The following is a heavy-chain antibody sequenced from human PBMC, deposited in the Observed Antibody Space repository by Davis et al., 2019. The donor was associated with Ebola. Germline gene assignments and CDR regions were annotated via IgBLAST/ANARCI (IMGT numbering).Heavy chain of an antibody. CDR1: GYTFTSYA. CDR3: ARAGGDLGYCSGGSCYSFYYYYGMDV. CDR2: INTGNGNT. Sequence: GESLKISCAASGYTFTSYAMHWVRQAPGQRLEWMGWINTGNGNTKYSQKFQGRVTITRDTSASTAYMELSSLRSEDTAVYYCARAGGDLGYCSGGSCYSFYYYYGMDVWGQGTTVTVSS. J-gene: IGHJ6*02. D-gene: IGHD2-15*01. V-gene: IGHV1-3*04.